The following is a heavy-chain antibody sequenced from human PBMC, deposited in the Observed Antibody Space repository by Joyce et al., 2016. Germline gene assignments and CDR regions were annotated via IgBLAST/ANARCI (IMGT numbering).Heavy chain of an antibody. CDR2: TFYRSKWYN. CDR3: ARDAGFGLDALDI. Sequence: QVQLQQSGPGLVKPSQILSLTCAISGDFVSSNSAAWNWVRQSPSRGLEVRVRTFYRSKWYNDYAVSVRSRISINPDTSKNLFSLHLNSVTPEDTAVYYCARDAGFGLDALDIWGQGTMVTVSS. V-gene: IGHV6-1*01. J-gene: IGHJ3*02. D-gene: IGHD3/OR15-3a*01. CDR1: GDFVSSNSAA.